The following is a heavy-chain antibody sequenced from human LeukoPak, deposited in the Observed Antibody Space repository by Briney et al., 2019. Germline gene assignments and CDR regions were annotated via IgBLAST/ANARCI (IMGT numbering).Heavy chain of an antibody. CDR3: ARVESGSCSSTRCRSIDY. V-gene: IGHV3-74*01. CDR1: GFTFSNYW. Sequence: PGGSLRLSCAASGFTFSNYWMHWVRQTPGKGLGWVSRINTDGSTTHYADSVKGRFTISRDNAKNTLYVQMNSLRVEDTAVYYCARVESGSCSSTRCRSIDYWGQGTLVTVSS. D-gene: IGHD2-2*01. J-gene: IGHJ4*02. CDR2: INTDGSTT.